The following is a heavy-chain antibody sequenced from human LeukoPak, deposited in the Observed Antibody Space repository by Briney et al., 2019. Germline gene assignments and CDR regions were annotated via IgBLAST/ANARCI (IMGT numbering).Heavy chain of an antibody. CDR2: IYYSGST. D-gene: IGHD6-13*01. V-gene: IGHV4-39*01. CDR3: ARQGEIGIAAAGVGYGMDV. CDR1: GGSISSSSYY. Sequence: SETLSLTCTVSGGSISSSSYYWGWIRQPPGKGLEWIGSIYYSGSTYYNPSLKSRVTISVDTSTNQFSLKLSSVTAADTAVYYCARQGEIGIAAAGVGYGMDVWGQGTTVTVSS. J-gene: IGHJ6*02.